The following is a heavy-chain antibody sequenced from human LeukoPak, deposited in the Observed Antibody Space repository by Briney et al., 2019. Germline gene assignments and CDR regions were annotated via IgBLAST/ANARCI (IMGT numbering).Heavy chain of an antibody. J-gene: IGHJ4*02. V-gene: IGHV3-30*04. D-gene: IGHD1-7*01. CDR2: MSYDGNEK. Sequence: PGGSLRLSCAASGFSFSSYAMHWVRQAPGKGLEWVAFMSYDGNEKHYADSVKGRFTISRGNAKNTLYLQMNSLRAEDTAAYYCARGNYGFDYWGQGTLVIVSS. CDR3: ARGNYGFDY. CDR1: GFSFSSYA.